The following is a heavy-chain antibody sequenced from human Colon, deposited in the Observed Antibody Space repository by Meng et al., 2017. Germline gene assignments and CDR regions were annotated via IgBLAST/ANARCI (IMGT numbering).Heavy chain of an antibody. CDR3: ARVGTARPFDY. D-gene: IGHD1-1*01. CDR2: ITSSSNYI. V-gene: IGHV3-21*01. Sequence: EVQLVESGGGLVKPGESLRVSCEASGVTFSLYAINWVPQAPGEGLEWVASITSSSNYIHYSDSVKGRFTVSRDNARNSSYLQMDSLRAEDTAVYYCARVGTARPFDYWGQGTLVTVSS. CDR1: GVTFSLYA. J-gene: IGHJ4*02.